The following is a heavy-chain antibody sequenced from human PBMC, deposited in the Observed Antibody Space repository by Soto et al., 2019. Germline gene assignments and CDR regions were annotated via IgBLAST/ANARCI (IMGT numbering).Heavy chain of an antibody. D-gene: IGHD4-4*01. CDR1: GFTFSHAW. J-gene: IGHJ5*02. CDR3: CVIKRRDQYSTSGYWFDP. V-gene: IGHV3-15*01. Sequence: SGGSLRLSCAASGFTFSHAWMSWVRQAPGKGLEWVGRIKSKADGETKDYGAPVRGRFTISRDDSQDILYLHMNSLRIEDTAVYYCCVIKRRDQYSTSGYWFDPWGPGTLVTVSS. CDR2: IKSKADGETK.